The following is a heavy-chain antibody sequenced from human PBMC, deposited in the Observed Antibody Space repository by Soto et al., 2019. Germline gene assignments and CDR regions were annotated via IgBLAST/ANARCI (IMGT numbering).Heavy chain of an antibody. V-gene: IGHV5-51*01. CDR3: ARQYYYDSSGELPYGMDV. J-gene: IGHJ6*02. CDR1: GYSFTSYW. CDR2: IYPGDSDT. Sequence: RGESLKISCKGSGYSFTSYWIGWVRQMPGKGLEWMGIIYPGDSDTRYSPSFQGQVTISADKSISTAYLQWSSLKASDTAMYYCARQYYYDSSGELPYGMDVWGQGTTVTVSS. D-gene: IGHD3-22*01.